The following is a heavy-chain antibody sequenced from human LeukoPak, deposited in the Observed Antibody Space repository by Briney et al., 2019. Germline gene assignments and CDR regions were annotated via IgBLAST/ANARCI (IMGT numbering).Heavy chain of an antibody. Sequence: PGGSLRLSCAASGFTFSNYWMSWVRQAPGKGLEWVANIEDDGGEKYYVDSVKGRFSISRDHARNSLYLQMNGLRLEDTAVYYCARVSSGVSGGSCYKPYDNWGQGTQVTVSS. CDR1: GFTFSNYW. CDR3: ARVSSGVSGGSCYKPYDN. J-gene: IGHJ4*02. D-gene: IGHD2-15*01. V-gene: IGHV3-7*01. CDR2: IEDDGGEK.